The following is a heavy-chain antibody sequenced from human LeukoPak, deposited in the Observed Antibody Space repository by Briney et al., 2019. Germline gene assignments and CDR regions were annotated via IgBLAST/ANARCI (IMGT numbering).Heavy chain of an antibody. CDR2: LYYRGST. CDR3: ARNIIGSDYYYKHAAFDI. D-gene: IGHD3-22*01. CDR1: GGSISSNNYY. Sequence: SETLSLTCPVSGGSISSNNYYWGWIRQPPGKGLEWIGSLYYRGSTYYNPSLKSRVTISVNTSKNQFSLKMSSVTAADTAVYYCARNIIGSDYYYKHAAFDIWGQGTVVTVSS. V-gene: IGHV4-39*07. J-gene: IGHJ3*02.